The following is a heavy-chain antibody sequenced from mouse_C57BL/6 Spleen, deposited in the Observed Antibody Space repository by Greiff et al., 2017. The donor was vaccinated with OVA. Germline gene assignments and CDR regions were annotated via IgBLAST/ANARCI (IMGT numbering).Heavy chain of an antibody. D-gene: IGHD3-2*02. CDR2: ISDGGSYT. Sequence: EVKLVESGGGLVKPGGSLKLSCAASGFTFSSYAMSWVRQTPEKRLEWVATISDGGSYTYYPDNVKGRFTISRDNAKNNLYLQMSHLKSEDTAMYYCARDQRTAQAFAYWGQGTLVTVSA. V-gene: IGHV5-4*01. CDR3: ARDQRTAQAFAY. J-gene: IGHJ3*01. CDR1: GFTFSSYA.